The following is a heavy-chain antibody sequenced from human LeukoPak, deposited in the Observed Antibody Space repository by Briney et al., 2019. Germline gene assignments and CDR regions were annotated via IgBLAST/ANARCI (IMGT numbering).Heavy chain of an antibody. CDR2: ISGSGSGT. CDR1: GFSFSNYA. Sequence: PGGSLRLSCAASGFSFSNYAMSWVRQAPGKGLEWVSAISGSGSGTFYADSVKGRFTISRDNSKNTLYLQMNSLRAEDTAVYYCAKDGDVVVVVAAVDYWGQGTLVTVSS. CDR3: AKDGDVVVVVAAVDY. V-gene: IGHV3-23*01. D-gene: IGHD2-15*01. J-gene: IGHJ4*02.